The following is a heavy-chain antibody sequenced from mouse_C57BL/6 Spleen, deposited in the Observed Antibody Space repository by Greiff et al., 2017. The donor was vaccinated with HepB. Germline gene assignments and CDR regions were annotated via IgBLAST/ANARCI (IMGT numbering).Heavy chain of an antibody. V-gene: IGHV3-6*01. CDR2: ISYDGSN. Sequence: ESGPGLVKPSQSLSLTCSVTGYSITSGYYWNWIRQFPGNKLEWMGYISYDGSNNYNPSLKNRISITRDTSKNQFFLKLNSVTTEDTATYYCARDYGSSYEDYAMDYWGQGTSVTVAS. CDR3: ARDYGSSYEDYAMDY. J-gene: IGHJ4*01. D-gene: IGHD1-1*01. CDR1: GYSITSGYY.